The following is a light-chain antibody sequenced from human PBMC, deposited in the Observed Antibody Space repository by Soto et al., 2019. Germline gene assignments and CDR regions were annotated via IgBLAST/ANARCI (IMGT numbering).Light chain of an antibody. CDR3: QQFNSYST. CDR2: DAS. Sequence: DIQMAQSPSTLSASVGDRVTNTCRASQSISSWLAWYQQKPGKAPKLLIYDASSLESGVPSRFSGSGSGTEFTLTFSSLQPDDFATYYCQQFNSYSTFGQGTKVDIK. J-gene: IGKJ1*01. CDR1: QSISSW. V-gene: IGKV1-5*01.